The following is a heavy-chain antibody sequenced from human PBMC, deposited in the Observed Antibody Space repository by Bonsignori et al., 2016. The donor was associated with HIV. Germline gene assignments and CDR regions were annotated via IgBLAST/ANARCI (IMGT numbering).Heavy chain of an antibody. J-gene: IGHJ2*01. Sequence: GGSLRLSCKGSGYSFTSYWIGWVRQMPGKGLEWMGIIYPGDSDTRYSPSFQGQVTISADKSISTAYLQWSSLKASDTAMYYCARSLYCSSTSCYHPMQRYFDLWGRGTLVTVSS. CDR3: ARSLYCSSTSCYHPMQRYFDL. CDR2: IYPGDSDT. CDR1: GYSFTSYW. D-gene: IGHD2-2*01. V-gene: IGHV5-51*01.